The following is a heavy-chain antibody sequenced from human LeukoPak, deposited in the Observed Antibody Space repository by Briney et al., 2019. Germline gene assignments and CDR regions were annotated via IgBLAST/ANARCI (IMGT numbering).Heavy chain of an antibody. J-gene: IGHJ4*02. CDR3: ARGLYGDY. D-gene: IGHD3-16*01. CDR2: IYYSGSA. V-gene: IGHV4-39*01. Sequence: KPSEILSLTCTVSVGSISSSCYYWGWIRQPQGKGLEWIGSIYYSGSAYYNPSLKSRVTISEDTSKNQFSLKLSSVTAADTAVYYCARGLYGDYWGQGTLVTVSS. CDR1: VGSISSSCYY.